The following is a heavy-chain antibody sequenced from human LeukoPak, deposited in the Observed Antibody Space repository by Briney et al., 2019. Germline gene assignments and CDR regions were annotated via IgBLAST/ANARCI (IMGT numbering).Heavy chain of an antibody. J-gene: IGHJ4*02. CDR3: ARELTTAKYDFDY. Sequence: SVKVSCKASGGTFSSYAISWVRQAPGQGLEWMGGIIPIFGTANYAQKFQGRVTITADESTSTAYMELSSLRSEDTAVYYCARELTTAKYDFDYWGQGTLVTVSS. D-gene: IGHD4-11*01. V-gene: IGHV1-69*13. CDR1: GGTFSSYA. CDR2: IIPIFGTA.